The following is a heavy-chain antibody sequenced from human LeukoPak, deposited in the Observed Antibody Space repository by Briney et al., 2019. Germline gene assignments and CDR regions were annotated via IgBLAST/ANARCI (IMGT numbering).Heavy chain of an antibody. CDR1: GFTFSSFG. V-gene: IGHV3-23*01. CDR2: ISGSGGST. J-gene: IGHJ4*02. CDR3: AKDTEPGGYSYGYGFPLGY. Sequence: GGSLRLSCAASGFTFSSFGMHWVRQAPGKGLEWVSAISGSGGSTYYADSVKGRFTISRDNSKNTRYLQMNSLRAEDTAVYYCAKDTEPGGYSYGYGFPLGYWGQGTLVTVSS. D-gene: IGHD5-18*01.